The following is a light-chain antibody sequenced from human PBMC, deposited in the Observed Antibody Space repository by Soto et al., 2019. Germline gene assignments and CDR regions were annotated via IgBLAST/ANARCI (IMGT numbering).Light chain of an antibody. Sequence: DIQLTQSPSFLSASAGDRVTITCRASQGISSYLAWYQQNQGKAPNLLIYTASTFQSGLPSRFSGSISGTEFTLTISSLQPEDLATYYRQQVNSYPFTFGPGTKVDL. CDR2: TAS. CDR3: QQVNSYPFT. CDR1: QGISSY. V-gene: IGKV1-9*01. J-gene: IGKJ3*01.